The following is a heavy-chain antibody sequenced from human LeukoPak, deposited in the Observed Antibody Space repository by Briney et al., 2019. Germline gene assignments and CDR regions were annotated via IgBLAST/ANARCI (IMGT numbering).Heavy chain of an antibody. D-gene: IGHD3-3*01. CDR3: XXXXXXXYDFWNGYYTPYYFDY. Sequence: PSETLSLTCTVSGGSISSRGYYWGWIRQPPGKGLEWIGSMYYSGSTYYNPSLKSRVTISVDTSKNHFSLKLRSVTAADTAVYXXXXXXXXXYDFWNGYYTPYYFDYWGQGTLVTVSP. CDR1: GGSISSRGYY. CDR2: MYYSGST. V-gene: IGHV4-39*07. J-gene: IGHJ4*02.